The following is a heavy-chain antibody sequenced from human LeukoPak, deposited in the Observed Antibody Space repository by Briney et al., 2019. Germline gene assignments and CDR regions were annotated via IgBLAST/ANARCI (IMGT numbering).Heavy chain of an antibody. CDR1: GGSISSYY. D-gene: IGHD6-19*01. J-gene: IGHJ4*02. V-gene: IGHV4-59*01. CDR3: ARSIAVAGMGFDY. Sequence: SETLSLTCTVSGGSISSYYWSWIQQPPGKGLEWIGYIYYSGSTNYNPSLKSRVTISVDTSKNQFSLKLSSVTAADTAVYYCARSIAVAGMGFDYWGQGTLVTVSS. CDR2: IYYSGST.